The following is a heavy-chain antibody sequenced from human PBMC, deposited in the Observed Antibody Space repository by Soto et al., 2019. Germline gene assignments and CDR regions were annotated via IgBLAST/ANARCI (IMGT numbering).Heavy chain of an antibody. V-gene: IGHV1-8*01. CDR1: GYTFTSYD. CDR2: MNPSSGNT. Sequence: QVQLVQSGAEVKKPGASVKVSCKASGYTFTSYDINWVRQATGQGLEWMGWMNPSSGNTGYAQKFQGRVTMTRNTSISTAYMELSSLRSEDTAVYYCARGLYCSGGSCYSGGYWGQGTLVTVSS. D-gene: IGHD2-15*01. CDR3: ARGLYCSGGSCYSGGY. J-gene: IGHJ4*02.